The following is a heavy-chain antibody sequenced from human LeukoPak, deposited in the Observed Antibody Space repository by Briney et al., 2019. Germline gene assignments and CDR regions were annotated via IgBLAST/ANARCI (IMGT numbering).Heavy chain of an antibody. CDR1: GLTFSSYA. J-gene: IGHJ4*02. CDR2: INSNGDKT. D-gene: IGHD6-19*01. Sequence: GGPLRLSCAASGLTFSSYAMHWVRQAPGKGLEYVSGINSNGDKTYYSDSVKGRFTISRDNSKNTLFLQMGSLRDDDMGVYYCARVHIAVSGPNPYFEYWGQGTLVTVSS. V-gene: IGHV3-64*02. CDR3: ARVHIAVSGPNPYFEY.